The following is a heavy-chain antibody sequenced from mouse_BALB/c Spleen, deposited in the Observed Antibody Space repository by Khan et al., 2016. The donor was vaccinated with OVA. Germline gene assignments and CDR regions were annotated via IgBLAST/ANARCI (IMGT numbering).Heavy chain of an antibody. CDR3: ARNQGIFDGSFAY. V-gene: IGHV2-4-1*01. D-gene: IGHD2-3*01. CDR1: GFSLTSYG. J-gene: IGHJ3*01. CDR2: IWSGGST. Sequence: QMQLEESGPGLVQPSQSLSITCTVSGFSLTSYGVHWVRQSPGKGLEWLGVIWSGGSTDYNAAFISRLSISKDNSKSQVFFKMNSLQADDTAIYYCARNQGIFDGSFAYWGQGTLVTVSA.